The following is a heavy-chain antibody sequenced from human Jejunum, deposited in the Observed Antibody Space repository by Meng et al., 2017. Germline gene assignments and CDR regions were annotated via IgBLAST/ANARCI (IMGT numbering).Heavy chain of an antibody. CDR3: AREYYFDTGGYYYRFFDL. V-gene: IGHV4-61*02. CDR2: LYTSETT. Sequence: SETLSLTCSVSGGSISSATNYWTWIRQPAGKGLEWIGRLYTSETTHYNPSLRSRATISADTSKNHFSLRLNSVTAADTAMYFCAREYYFDTGGYYYRFFDLWGQGTRVTVSS. CDR1: GGSISSATNY. J-gene: IGHJ4*02. D-gene: IGHD3-22*01.